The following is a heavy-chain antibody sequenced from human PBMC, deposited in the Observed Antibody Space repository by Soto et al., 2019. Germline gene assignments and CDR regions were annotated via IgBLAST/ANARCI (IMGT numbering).Heavy chain of an antibody. J-gene: IGHJ6*03. CDR1: GGSISTGDYS. CDR3: ARVGYYYYMDV. CDR2: IYNSGIT. V-gene: IGHV4-30-4*02. Sequence: SETLSLTCTVSGGSISTGDYSWSWVRQSPGKGLEWIGHIYNSGITYYNPSLKSRVTISVDTSKNQFSLKLSSVTAADTAVYYCARVGYYYYMDVWGKGTTVTVSS.